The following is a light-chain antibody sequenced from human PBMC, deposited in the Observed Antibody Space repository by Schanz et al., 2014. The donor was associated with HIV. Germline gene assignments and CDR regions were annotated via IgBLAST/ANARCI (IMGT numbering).Light chain of an antibody. Sequence: EVVLTQSPGTLSLSPGEKATLSCRASQSVSSSYLAWHQQKPGQAPRLLIYGASNRATGIPDRFSGSGSGTDFTLSINRLEPEDFAVYYCQQYGSSPRYTFGQGTKLEIK. J-gene: IGKJ2*01. CDR1: QSVSSSY. CDR2: GAS. V-gene: IGKV3-20*01. CDR3: QQYGSSPRYT.